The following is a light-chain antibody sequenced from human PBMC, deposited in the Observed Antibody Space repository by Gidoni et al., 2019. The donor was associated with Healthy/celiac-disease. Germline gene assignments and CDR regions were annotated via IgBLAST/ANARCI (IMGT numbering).Light chain of an antibody. V-gene: IGKV1-39*01. CDR2: AAY. J-gene: IGKJ4*01. CDR3: QQSYSTPT. CDR1: QSISSY. Sequence: DIQVTQSPSSLSASVGDRVTITCRASQSISSYLNWYQQKPGKAPKLLIYAAYSLQSGVPSRFSGSGSGTDFTLTISSLQPEDFATYYCQQSYSTPTFGGGTKVEIK.